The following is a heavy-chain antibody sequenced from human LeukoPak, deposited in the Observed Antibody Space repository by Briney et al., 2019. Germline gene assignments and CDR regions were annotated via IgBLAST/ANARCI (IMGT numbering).Heavy chain of an antibody. CDR1: GGSISSSSYY. V-gene: IGHV4-39*01. CDR2: IYYSGST. D-gene: IGHD6-13*01. CDR3: ARQPFGQQLDTGFDP. J-gene: IGHJ5*02. Sequence: PSETLSLTCTVSGGSISSSSYYWGWIRQPPGKGLEWLGSIYYSGSTYYNPSLKSRVTISVDTSKNQFSLKLSSVTAADTAVYYCARQPFGQQLDTGFDPWGQGTLVTVSS.